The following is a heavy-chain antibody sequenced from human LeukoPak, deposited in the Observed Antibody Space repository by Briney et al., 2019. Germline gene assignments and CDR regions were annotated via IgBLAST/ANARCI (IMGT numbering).Heavy chain of an antibody. V-gene: IGHV4-59*08. D-gene: IGHD5-24*01. J-gene: IGHJ4*02. CDR3: AASRWLQPHYFDY. CDR2: IYYSGST. Sequence: PSETLSLTCTVSGGSISSYYWSWIRQPPGKGLEWIGYIYYSGSTNYNPSLKSRVTISVDTSKNQFSLKLSSVTAADTAVYYCAASRWLQPHYFDYWGQGTLVTVSS. CDR1: GGSISSYY.